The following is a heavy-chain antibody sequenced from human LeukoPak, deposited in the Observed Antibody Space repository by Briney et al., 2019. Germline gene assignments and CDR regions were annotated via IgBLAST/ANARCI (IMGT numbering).Heavy chain of an antibody. J-gene: IGHJ4*02. V-gene: IGHV1-8*02. D-gene: IGHD6-13*01. CDR2: MNPNSGNT. CDR1: GGTFSSYA. CDR3: ARAPMGAAALY. Sequence: GASVKVSCKASGGTFSSYAISWVRQAPGQGLEWMGWMNPNSGNTGYAQKFQGRVTMTRNTSISTAYMELSSLRSDDTAFYYCARAPMGAAALYWGQGTLVTVSS.